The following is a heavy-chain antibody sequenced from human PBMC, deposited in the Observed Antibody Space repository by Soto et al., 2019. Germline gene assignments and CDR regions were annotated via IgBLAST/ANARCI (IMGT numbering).Heavy chain of an antibody. CDR1: GGTFSSYA. V-gene: IGHV1-69*14. CDR3: ARKVGRAAMKDNWFDP. J-gene: IGHJ5*02. D-gene: IGHD5-18*01. Sequence: QVQLVQSGAEVKKPGSSVKVSCKASGGTFSSYAISWVRQAPGQGLEWMGGIIPIFGTANYAQKFQGRVTITADKSTSTAYMELSSLRSEDTAVYYCARKVGRAAMKDNWFDPWGQGTLVTVSS. CDR2: IIPIFGTA.